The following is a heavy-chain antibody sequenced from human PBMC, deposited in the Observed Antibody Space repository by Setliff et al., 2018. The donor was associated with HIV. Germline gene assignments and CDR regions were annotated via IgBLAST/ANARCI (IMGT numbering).Heavy chain of an antibody. CDR2: MNPNSGRA. CDR1: GYTFTNYD. J-gene: IGHJ4*02. V-gene: IGHV1-8*02. Sequence: ASVKVSCKASGYTFTNYDINWVRQSPGQGLEWLGWMNPNSGRAGSAQMFQGRLTMTRDTSTSTAYMEVSSLTSDDTAIYYCARGRLSWPPDFWGQGTLVTVSS. CDR3: ARGRLSWPPDF.